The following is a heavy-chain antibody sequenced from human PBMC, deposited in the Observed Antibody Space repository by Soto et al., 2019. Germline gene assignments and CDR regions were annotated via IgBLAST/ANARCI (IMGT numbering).Heavy chain of an antibody. CDR3: ARSFCSTVNCYLGPYFEK. J-gene: IGHJ4*01. CDR1: GFSFADHA. D-gene: IGHD2-2*01. CDR2: ISWNSDTK. V-gene: IGHV3-9*01. Sequence: SLRLSCVASGFSFADHAIQGVRRAPGRGLEWVSGISWNSDTKEYADSVKGRFTISRDKARNSVYVQMDGLRPEDTAFYYCARSFCSTVNCYLGPYFEKWGQETLVTVSS.